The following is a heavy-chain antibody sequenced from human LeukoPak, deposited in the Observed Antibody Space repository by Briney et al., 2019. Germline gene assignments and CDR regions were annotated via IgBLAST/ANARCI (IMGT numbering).Heavy chain of an antibody. CDR3: ARKRAGSGYDPNNYHYYYGMDV. CDR1: GYTFTSYY. V-gene: IGHV1-46*01. Sequence: GASVKVSCKASGYTFTSYYMHWVRQAPGQGLEWMGIINPSGGSTSYAQKFQGRVTITADESTSTAYMELSSLRSEDTAVYYCARKRAGSGYDPNNYHYYYGMDVWGQGTTVTVSS. D-gene: IGHD5-12*01. CDR2: INPSGGST. J-gene: IGHJ6*02.